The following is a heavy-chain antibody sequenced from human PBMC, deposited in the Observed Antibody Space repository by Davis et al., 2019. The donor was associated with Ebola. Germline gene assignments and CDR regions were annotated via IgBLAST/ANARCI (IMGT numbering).Heavy chain of an antibody. Sequence: PGGSLRLSCVGSGSNFSDYHMSWFRQAPGKGLEHTSYLQSAYQEPAYADSVKGRFTVSSDDAKRSIYLQMNGLTAEDTAVYYCEGHSYDSRGAYLDDFWGQGSLVTVSS. D-gene: IGHD3-22*01. CDR3: EGHSYDSRGAYLDDF. CDR1: GSNFSDYH. V-gene: IGHV3-11*06. J-gene: IGHJ4*02. CDR2: LQSAYQEP.